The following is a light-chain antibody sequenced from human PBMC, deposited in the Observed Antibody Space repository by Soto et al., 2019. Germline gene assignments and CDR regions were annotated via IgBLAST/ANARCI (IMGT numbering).Light chain of an antibody. CDR1: QGISNY. CDR3: QHYDSDPYT. Sequence: DIQMTQSPSSLSASVGDRVTITCRASQGISNYLAWYQQKPGKAPKSLIYAASSLHGGVPSKFSGSEAGKDFTLTISSLRPEDYATYYFQHYDSDPYTFAQGTKVDIK. J-gene: IGKJ2*01. V-gene: IGKV1-16*02. CDR2: AAS.